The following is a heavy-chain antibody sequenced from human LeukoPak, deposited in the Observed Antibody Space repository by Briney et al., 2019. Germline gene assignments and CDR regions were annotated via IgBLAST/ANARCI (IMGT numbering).Heavy chain of an antibody. V-gene: IGHV3-7*03. J-gene: IGHJ4*02. D-gene: IGHD3-9*01. CDR1: GFTFSSYW. CDR2: IKQGGSEK. CDR3: ARVPRYFDWSYYNDY. Sequence: GGSLRLSCAASGFTFSSYWMSWVRQAPGKGLEWVANIKQGGSEKYYVDSVKGRFTISRDNAKNSLYLQMNSLRAEDTAVYYCARVPRYFDWSYYNDYWGQGTLVTVSS.